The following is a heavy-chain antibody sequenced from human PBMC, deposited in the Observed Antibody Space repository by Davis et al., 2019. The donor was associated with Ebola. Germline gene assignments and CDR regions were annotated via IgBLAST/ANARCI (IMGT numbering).Heavy chain of an antibody. D-gene: IGHD1-26*01. Sequence: PGGSLRLSCEASGFTFSRHWMSWVRQAPGKGLEWVANIKKDGSEKHYVDSVKGRFTISRDNSKNTLYLQMNSLRAEDTAVYYCARDLVLGWRSGSPGVWGQGTLVTVSS. J-gene: IGHJ4*02. CDR3: ARDLVLGWRSGSPGV. V-gene: IGHV3-7*01. CDR1: GFTFSRHW. CDR2: IKKDGSEK.